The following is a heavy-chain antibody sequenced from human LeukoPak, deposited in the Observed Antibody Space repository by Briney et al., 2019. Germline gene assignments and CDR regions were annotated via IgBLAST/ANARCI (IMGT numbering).Heavy chain of an antibody. J-gene: IGHJ4*02. CDR1: GFTFSSYV. V-gene: IGHV3-48*02. Sequence: GGSLRLSCAASGFTFSSYVMNWVRQAPGKGLEWVSYISTTTSTIYCADSVKGRFTISRDNAKNSLYLQMNSLRDEDTAVYYCARNHFEDYWGQGTLVTVSS. CDR2: ISTTTSTI. CDR3: ARNHFEDY. D-gene: IGHD3-9*01.